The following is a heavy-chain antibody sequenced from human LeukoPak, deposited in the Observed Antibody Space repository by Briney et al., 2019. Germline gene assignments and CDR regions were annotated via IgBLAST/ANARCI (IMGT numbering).Heavy chain of an antibody. CDR3: ARLSTPYSSSWYSSVDY. CDR1: GFIFSSYE. J-gene: IGHJ4*02. CDR2: ISSSGSTI. Sequence: QPGGSLRLSCAASGFIFSSYEMNWVRQAPGKGLEWVSYISSSGSTIYYADSVKGRFTIYRDNAKNSLYLQMNSLRAEDTAVYYCARLSTPYSSSWYSSVDYWGQGTLVTASS. D-gene: IGHD6-13*01. V-gene: IGHV3-48*03.